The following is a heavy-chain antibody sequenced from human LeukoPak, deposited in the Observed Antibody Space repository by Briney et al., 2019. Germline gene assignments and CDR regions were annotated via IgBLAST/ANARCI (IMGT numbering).Heavy chain of an antibody. J-gene: IGHJ3*02. Sequence: ASAKVSCKASGYTFSSYGINWVRQAPGQGLEWMGWINVINSGNTRYAQNFQGRLTMTTDTSTTTAYMELRSLRSDDTAVYYCSREFPFCGADCFSGVFDIWGQGTMVTVS. CDR1: GYTFSSYG. CDR2: INVINSGNT. CDR3: SREFPFCGADCFSGVFDI. V-gene: IGHV1-18*01. D-gene: IGHD2-21*02.